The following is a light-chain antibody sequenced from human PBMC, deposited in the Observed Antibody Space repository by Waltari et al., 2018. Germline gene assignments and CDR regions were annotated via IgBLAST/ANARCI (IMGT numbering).Light chain of an antibody. CDR1: QSLVHNDRHNY. CDR2: KVS. CDR3: MQAKNRPLT. J-gene: IGKJ1*01. Sequence: DVVMTQSPLSLPVSLGQTASISCRSRQSLVHNDRHNYLNWYQQKPGQSPRQLIYKVSNRESGVPERFSGSGSDTAFTLNISSVEAEDVGIYYCMQAKNRPLTFGQGTKVEIQ. V-gene: IGKV2-30*02.